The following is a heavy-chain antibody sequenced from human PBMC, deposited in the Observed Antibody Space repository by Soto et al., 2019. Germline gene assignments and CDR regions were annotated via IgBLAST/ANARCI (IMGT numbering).Heavy chain of an antibody. D-gene: IGHD5-18*01. J-gene: IGHJ4*02. CDR2: IYFSGST. Sequence: SETLSLTCTVSGGSISSYYWSWIRQSPGKGLEWIGYIYFSGSTYYNPSLKSRVTISVDTSKNQFSLKLSSVTAADTAVYYCARSPHIQLWSYPSDYWGQGTLVTVSS. CDR1: GGSISSYY. CDR3: ARSPHIQLWSYPSDY. V-gene: IGHV4-59*06.